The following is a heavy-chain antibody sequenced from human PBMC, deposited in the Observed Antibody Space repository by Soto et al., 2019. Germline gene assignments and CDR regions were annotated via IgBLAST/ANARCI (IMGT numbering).Heavy chain of an antibody. J-gene: IGHJ3*02. V-gene: IGHV4-39*01. Sequence: QLQLQESGPGLVKPSETLSLTCTVSGGSISSSSYYWGWIRQPPGKGLEWIGSIYYSGSTYYNPSLKSRVTISVDTSKNQFSLKLSSVTAADTAVYYCARPRRTIFGVVNGAFDIWGQGTMVTVSS. D-gene: IGHD3-3*01. CDR3: ARPRRTIFGVVNGAFDI. CDR2: IYYSGST. CDR1: GGSISSSSYY.